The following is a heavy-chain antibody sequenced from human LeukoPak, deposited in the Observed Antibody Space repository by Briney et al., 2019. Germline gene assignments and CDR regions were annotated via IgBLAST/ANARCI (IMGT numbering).Heavy chain of an antibody. CDR3: ARGPRGFSSGWYDY. J-gene: IGHJ4*02. D-gene: IGHD6-19*01. Sequence: SETLSLTCTVSGGSISSSSYYWGWIRQPPGKGLEWIGSIDYSGSTYYNPSLKSRVTISVDTSKNQFSLKLRSVTAADTAVYYCARGPRGFSSGWYDYWGQGTLVTVSS. CDR2: IDYSGST. V-gene: IGHV4-39*01. CDR1: GGSISSSSYY.